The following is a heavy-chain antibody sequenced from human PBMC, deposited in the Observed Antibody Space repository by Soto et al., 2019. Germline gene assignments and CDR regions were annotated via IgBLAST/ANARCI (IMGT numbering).Heavy chain of an antibody. D-gene: IGHD6-19*01. J-gene: IGHJ4*02. Sequence: EVQLLESGGGLVQPGGSLRLSCAASGFTFSSYAMSWVRQAPGKGLEWVSAISGSGGSTYYADSVKGRFTISRDNSKNTLYLLMNSLRAEDTAVYYCARDDQQWLVPVIYWGQGTLVTVSS. V-gene: IGHV3-23*01. CDR1: GFTFSSYA. CDR2: ISGSGGST. CDR3: ARDDQQWLVPVIY.